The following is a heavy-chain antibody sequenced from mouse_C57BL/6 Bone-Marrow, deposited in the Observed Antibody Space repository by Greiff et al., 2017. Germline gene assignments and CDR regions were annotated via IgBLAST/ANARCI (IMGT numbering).Heavy chain of an antibody. CDR3: AREEIYYDYGFAY. Sequence: QVQLQQPGAELVMPGASVKLSCKASGYTFTSYWMHWVKQRPGQGLEWIGEIDPSDSYTNYYQKFKGKSTLTVDKSSSTAYMQLSSLTSEDSAVYYCAREEIYYDYGFAYWGQGTLVTVSA. CDR1: GYTFTSYW. V-gene: IGHV1-69*01. CDR2: IDPSDSYT. J-gene: IGHJ3*01. D-gene: IGHD2-4*01.